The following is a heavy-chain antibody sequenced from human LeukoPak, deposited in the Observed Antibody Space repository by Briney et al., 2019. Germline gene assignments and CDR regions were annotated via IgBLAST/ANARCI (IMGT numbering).Heavy chain of an antibody. CDR3: AMFMWLVDP. J-gene: IGHJ5*02. CDR2: IYYSGST. D-gene: IGHD5-12*01. Sequence: SETLSLTCTVSGGSISSSSYYWGWIRQPPGKGLEWIGSIYYSGSTYYNPSLKSRVTISVDTSKNQFSLKLSSVTAADTAVYYCAMFMWLVDPWGQGTLVTVSS. V-gene: IGHV4-39*01. CDR1: GGSISSSSYY.